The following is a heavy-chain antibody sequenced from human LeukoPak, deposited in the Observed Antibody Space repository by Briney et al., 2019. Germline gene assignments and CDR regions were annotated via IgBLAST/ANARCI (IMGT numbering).Heavy chain of an antibody. V-gene: IGHV4-59*01. CDR3: ARAQYGRSYYYMDV. CDR1: GGSISSYY. CDR2: IYYSGST. J-gene: IGHJ6*03. D-gene: IGHD2-2*01. Sequence: SETLSLTCTVSGGSISSYYWSWIRQPPGKGLEWIGYIYYSGSTNYNPSLKSRVTISVDTSKNQFSLKLSSVTAADTAVYYCARAQYGRSYYYMDVWGKGTTVTVSS.